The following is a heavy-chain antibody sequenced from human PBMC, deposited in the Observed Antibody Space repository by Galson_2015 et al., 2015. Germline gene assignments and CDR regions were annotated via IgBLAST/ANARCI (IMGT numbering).Heavy chain of an antibody. Sequence: SLRLSCAASGFTVSNNYMSWVRQAPGKGLEWVSAIHSGGTPYYADPVKGRFTISRDNSKNTLYLQMNSLRAEDTAVYYCARGPWGVATIGRGQGTLVTVSS. J-gene: IGHJ4*02. CDR3: ARGPWGVATIG. CDR2: IHSGGTP. V-gene: IGHV3-53*01. D-gene: IGHD5-24*01. CDR1: GFTVSNNY.